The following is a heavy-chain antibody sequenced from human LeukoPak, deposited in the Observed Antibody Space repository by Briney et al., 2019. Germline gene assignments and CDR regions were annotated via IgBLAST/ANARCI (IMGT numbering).Heavy chain of an antibody. CDR1: GGSISSSNYY. CDR2: IYYSGTT. D-gene: IGHD3-22*01. V-gene: IGHV4-39*07. J-gene: IGHJ4*02. Sequence: SETLSLTCTVSGGSISSSNYYWGWIRQPPGKGLEWIGSIYYSGTTYYNPSLKSRVTISVDTSKNQFSLKLSSVTAADTAVYYCARDGFYDSSGYYYNWVFDYWGQGTLVTVSS. CDR3: ARDGFYDSSGYYYNWVFDY.